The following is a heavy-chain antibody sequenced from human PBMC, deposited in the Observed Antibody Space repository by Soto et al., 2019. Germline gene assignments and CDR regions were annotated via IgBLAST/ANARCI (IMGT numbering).Heavy chain of an antibody. CDR2: INPSGRTT. CDR3: ARDLDVTTVTTSFDS. V-gene: IGHV1-46*01. D-gene: IGHD4-17*01. J-gene: IGHJ5*01. CDR1: GFTFTKYY. Sequence: ASVKVSCKTAGFTFTKYYMHWVRQAPGQGLDWVGVINPSGRTTSYAQKFVGRVTMTRDASTATVYMELNRLTSEDTAVYYCARDLDVTTVTTSFDSWGQGTLVTVS.